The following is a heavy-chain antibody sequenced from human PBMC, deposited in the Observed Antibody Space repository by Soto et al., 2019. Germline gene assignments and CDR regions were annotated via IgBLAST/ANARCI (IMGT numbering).Heavy chain of an antibody. CDR3: AHPVEANAFDI. J-gene: IGHJ3*02. V-gene: IGHV2-5*02. CDR2: IYWDDDK. Sequence: QITLKESGPSLVKPTQTLTLTCSFSGFSLSSVGVGVGWIRQPPGKALEWLALIYWDDDKRYSPSLKSRLTITKDTSKNQVVLTMTNMDPVDTATYYCAHPVEANAFDIWGQGTMVTVSS. CDR1: GFSLSSVGVG. D-gene: IGHD2-15*01.